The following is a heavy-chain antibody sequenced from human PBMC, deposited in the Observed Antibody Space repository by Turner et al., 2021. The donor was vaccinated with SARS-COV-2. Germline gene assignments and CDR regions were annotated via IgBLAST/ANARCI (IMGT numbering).Heavy chain of an antibody. V-gene: IGHV1-2*02. D-gene: IGHD5-18*01. CDR2: INPNSGGT. CDR1: GYPFTGYY. J-gene: IGHJ6*02. Sequence: QLPLVQSGAEVKKPGASVKVPCKASGYPFTGYYMHWVRQAPGQGLEWMGWINPNSGGTNYAQKFQGRVTMTGDTSISTAYMELSRLRSDDTAVYYCARSRYTYGSYYYYGLDVWGQGTTVTVSS. CDR3: ARSRYTYGSYYYYGLDV.